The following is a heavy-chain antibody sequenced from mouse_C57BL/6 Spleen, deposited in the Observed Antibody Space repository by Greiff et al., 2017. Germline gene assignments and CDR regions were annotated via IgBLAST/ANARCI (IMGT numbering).Heavy chain of an antibody. D-gene: IGHD2-1*01. CDR3: ARPGNYVNWYFDV. CDR2: INPSSGYT. J-gene: IGHJ1*03. Sequence: VQLQQSGAELARPGASVKMSCKASGYTFPSYTMHWVKQRPGQGLEWIGYINPSSGYTKYNQKFKDKATLTADKSSSTAYMQLSSLTSEDSAVYYCARPGNYVNWYFDVWGTGTTVTVSS. V-gene: IGHV1-4*01. CDR1: GYTFPSYT.